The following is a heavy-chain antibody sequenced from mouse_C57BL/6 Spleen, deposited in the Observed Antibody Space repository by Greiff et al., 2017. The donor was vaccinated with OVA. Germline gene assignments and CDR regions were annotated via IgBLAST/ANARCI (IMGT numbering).Heavy chain of an antibody. CDR3: ARSEDGSSYWYFDV. J-gene: IGHJ1*03. CDR1: GYTFTSYW. Sequence: QVQLKQPGAELVMPGASVKLSCKASGYTFTSYWMHWVKQRPGQGLEWIGEIDPSDSYTNYNQKFKGKSTLTVDKSSSTAYMQLSSLTSEDSAVYYCARSEDGSSYWYFDVWGTGTTVTVSS. CDR2: IDPSDSYT. D-gene: IGHD1-1*01. V-gene: IGHV1-69*01.